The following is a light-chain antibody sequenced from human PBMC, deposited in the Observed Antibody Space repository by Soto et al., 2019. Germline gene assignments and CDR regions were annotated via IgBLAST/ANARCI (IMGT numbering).Light chain of an antibody. CDR2: GAS. CDR3: QQYNNWPPIT. J-gene: IGKJ5*01. V-gene: IGKV3-15*01. CDR1: QSVSSN. Sequence: EIVMTQSPATLSVSPGERATLSCRPSQSVSSNLAWYQQKPGQAHRLLIYGASTRATGIPARFSGSGSGTEFTLTISSPQSEDFAVYYGQQYNNWPPITLGQGTRLELK.